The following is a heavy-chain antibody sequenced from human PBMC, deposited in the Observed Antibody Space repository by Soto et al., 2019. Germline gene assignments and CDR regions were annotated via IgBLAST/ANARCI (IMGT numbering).Heavy chain of an antibody. Sequence: PSETLSLTCAVYGGSFSGYYWSWIRQPPGKGLEWIGEINHSGSTNYNPSLKSRVTISVDTPKNQFSLKLSSVTAADTAVYYCARGIAARTEYYYYYMDVWGKGTTVTVSS. CDR3: ARGIAARTEYYYYYMDV. D-gene: IGHD6-6*01. CDR2: INHSGST. V-gene: IGHV4-34*01. J-gene: IGHJ6*03. CDR1: GGSFSGYY.